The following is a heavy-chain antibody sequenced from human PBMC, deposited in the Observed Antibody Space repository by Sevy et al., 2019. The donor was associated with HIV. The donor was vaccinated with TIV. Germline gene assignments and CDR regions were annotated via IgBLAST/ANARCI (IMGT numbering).Heavy chain of an antibody. CDR2: ITSNSGVK. J-gene: IGHJ4*02. CDR1: GFTFDDYA. V-gene: IGHV3-9*01. Sequence: GGSLRLSCAASGFTFDDYAMHWVRQAPGKGLEWVSAITSNSGVKGYAGSVKGRFTISRDNAKNSLFLQMDSLRVEDTALYYCAKDFSTSGKDGNDPFDDWGQGTLVTVSS. D-gene: IGHD1-26*01. CDR3: AKDFSTSGKDGNDPFDD.